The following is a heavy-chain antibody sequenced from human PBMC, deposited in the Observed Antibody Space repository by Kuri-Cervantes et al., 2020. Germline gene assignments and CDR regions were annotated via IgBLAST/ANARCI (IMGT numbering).Heavy chain of an antibody. V-gene: IGHV3-20*04. CDR2: INWNGGST. CDR1: GFTFDEFG. D-gene: IGHD3-22*01. CDR3: ARAPDYYDSSDSFFAKYFQH. J-gene: IGHJ1*01. Sequence: GGSLRLSCVASGFTFDEFGMTWVRQLPGKGLEWVSAINWNGGSTAYADSVKGRFTIFRSDAKNSVYLQMHSLRVEDTAFYYCARAPDYYDSSDSFFAKYFQHWGRGTLVTVSS.